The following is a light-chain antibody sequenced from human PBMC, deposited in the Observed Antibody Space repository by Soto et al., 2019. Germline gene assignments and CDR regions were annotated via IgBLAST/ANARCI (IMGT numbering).Light chain of an antibody. CDR1: QSVSSTY. CDR2: DVF. V-gene: IGKV3D-7*01. Sequence: EIVMTQSPATLSLSPGERATLSCRASQSVSSTYLSWYQQKPGQAPRLLIYDVFIRATGIPARFSGSGSGTDFTLTISSLQPEDFAVYYCQQYNDWPLTFGGGTKVEIK. CDR3: QQYNDWPLT. J-gene: IGKJ4*01.